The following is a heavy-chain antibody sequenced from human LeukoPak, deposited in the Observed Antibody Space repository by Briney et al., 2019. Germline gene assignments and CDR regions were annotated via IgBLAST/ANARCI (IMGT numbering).Heavy chain of an antibody. V-gene: IGHV3-23*01. CDR2: ISGSGGST. J-gene: IGHJ4*02. Sequence: GGSLRLSCAASGFTFSSYAMSWVRQAPGKGLEWVSAISGSGGSTYYADSVKGRFTISRDNSKNTLSLQMNSPRAEDTAIYYCAKASNTWSYFDYWGQGTLVTVSS. D-gene: IGHD1-1*01. CDR3: AKASNTWSYFDY. CDR1: GFTFSSYA.